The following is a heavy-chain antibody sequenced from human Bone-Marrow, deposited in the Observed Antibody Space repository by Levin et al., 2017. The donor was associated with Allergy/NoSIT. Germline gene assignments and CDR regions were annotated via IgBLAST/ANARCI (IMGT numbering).Heavy chain of an antibody. CDR1: GFTFRNYW. V-gene: IGHV3-7*01. J-gene: IGHJ4*02. Sequence: GESLKISCAASGFTFRNYWMSWVRQTPGKGLEWVANIKEDGSQTYYVDSVKARFTISRDNAKNSLSLQMNSLGAEDTALYYCTRYGTGRYNFDSWGQGTLVTVSS. CDR2: IKEDGSQT. CDR3: TRYGTGRYNFDS. D-gene: IGHD1-14*01.